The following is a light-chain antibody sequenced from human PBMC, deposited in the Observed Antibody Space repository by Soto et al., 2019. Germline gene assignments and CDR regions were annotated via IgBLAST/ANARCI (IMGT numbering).Light chain of an antibody. Sequence: EIVLTQSPGNLSLSPGERAALSCRASQSVSGRYLAWYQQQPGQAPRLLIYGASTRATGIPDRFSGSGSGTDFTLTISRLEPEDFAVYYCQQYGSPRRTFGQGTKVDIK. CDR1: QSVSGRY. CDR3: QQYGSPRRT. CDR2: GAS. J-gene: IGKJ1*01. V-gene: IGKV3-20*01.